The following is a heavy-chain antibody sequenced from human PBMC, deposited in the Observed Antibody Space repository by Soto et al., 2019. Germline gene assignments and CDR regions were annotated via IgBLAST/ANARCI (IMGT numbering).Heavy chain of an antibody. CDR1: GGSISSYY. Sequence: PSETLSLTCTVSGGSISSYYWSWIRQPPGKGLEWIGYIYYSGSTNYNPSLKSRVTISVDTSKNRFSLKLSSVTAADTAVYYCARDRGLYYYDSSGLDNWGQGTLVTVSS. CDR3: ARDRGLYYYDSSGLDN. CDR2: IYYSGST. J-gene: IGHJ4*02. V-gene: IGHV4-59*12. D-gene: IGHD3-22*01.